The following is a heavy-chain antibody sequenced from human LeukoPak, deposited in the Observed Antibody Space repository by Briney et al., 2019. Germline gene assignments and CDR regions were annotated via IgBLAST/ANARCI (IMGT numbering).Heavy chain of an antibody. D-gene: IGHD1-26*01. CDR1: GFTFSSYA. CDR2: ISSSGNTI. V-gene: IGHV3-48*04. CDR3: ARDLRSYSFFDY. J-gene: IGHJ4*02. Sequence: GGSLRLSCAASGFTFSSYAMNWVRQAPGKGLEWVSFISSSGNTIYYADSVQGRFTISRDNAKNSLYLQMNSLRAEDTAVYYCARDLRSYSFFDYWGQGTLVTVSS.